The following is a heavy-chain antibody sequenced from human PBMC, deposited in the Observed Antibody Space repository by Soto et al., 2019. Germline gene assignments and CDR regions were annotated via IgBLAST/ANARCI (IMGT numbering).Heavy chain of an antibody. D-gene: IGHD3-3*01. Sequence: QVQLQESGPGLVKPSQTLSLTCTVSGGSISSGAYYWSWIRQHPGKGLECIGYIYYSGSTYYNPSLKSRVTISVDTSKNQFSLKPSSVTAADTAVYYCARWWSGSRQGFDPWGQGTRVTVSS. CDR3: ARWWSGSRQGFDP. CDR1: GGSISSGAYY. CDR2: IYYSGST. V-gene: IGHV4-31*03. J-gene: IGHJ5*02.